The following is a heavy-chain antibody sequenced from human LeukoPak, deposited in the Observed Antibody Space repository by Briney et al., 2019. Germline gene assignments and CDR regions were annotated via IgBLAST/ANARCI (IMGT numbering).Heavy chain of an antibody. Sequence: GASVKVSCKASGYTFTGYYMHWVRQAPGQGLEWMGWINPNSGGTNYAQKFQGWVTMTRDTSISTAYMELSRQRSDDTAVYYCARGTHIAAAATWDYYYYGMDVWGKGTTVTVSS. V-gene: IGHV1-2*04. D-gene: IGHD6-13*01. CDR3: ARGTHIAAAATWDYYYYGMDV. CDR1: GYTFTGYY. J-gene: IGHJ6*04. CDR2: INPNSGGT.